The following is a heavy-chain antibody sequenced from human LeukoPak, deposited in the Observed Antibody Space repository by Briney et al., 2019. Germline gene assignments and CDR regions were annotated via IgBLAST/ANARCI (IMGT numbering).Heavy chain of an antibody. CDR2: MNHSGST. CDR1: GGSISSSGSY. CDR3: ARLTKNDSGTYRFGKKKRGYMDV. Sequence: PSETLSLTCTVSGGSISSSGSYWGWIRQPPGKGLEWIGEMNHSGSTNYNPSLKSRVTISVDTSKNQFSLRLSSVTAADTAVYYCARLTKNDSGTYRFGKKKRGYMDVWGKGTTVTISS. D-gene: IGHD3-10*01. V-gene: IGHV4-39*07. J-gene: IGHJ6*03.